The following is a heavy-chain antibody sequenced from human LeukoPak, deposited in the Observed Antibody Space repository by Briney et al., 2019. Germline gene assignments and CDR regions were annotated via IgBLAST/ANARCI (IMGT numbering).Heavy chain of an antibody. CDR1: GDSISSYY. V-gene: IGHV4-59*08. D-gene: IGHD6-19*01. Sequence: SETLSLTCTVSGDSISSYYWSWIRQPPGKGLDWIGYISYSGSTSYNPSLKSRVTLSLDTSKNQLSLRLTSVTAADTAVYFCARHAKAVAATGPLAYWGQGTLATVSS. J-gene: IGHJ4*02. CDR3: ARHAKAVAATGPLAY. CDR2: ISYSGST.